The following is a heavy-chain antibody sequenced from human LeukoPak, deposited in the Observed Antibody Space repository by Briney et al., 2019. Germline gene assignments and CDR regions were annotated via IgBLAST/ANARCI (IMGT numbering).Heavy chain of an antibody. V-gene: IGHV1-69*13. CDR1: GGTFSSYA. Sequence: ASVKVSCKASGGTFSSYAISWVRQAPGQGLEWMGGIIPIFGTANYAQKFQGRVTITADESTSTAYMELSSLRSEDTAVYYCAREYSSSWHGDGHYYFDYWGQGTLVTVSS. D-gene: IGHD6-13*01. CDR2: IIPIFGTA. CDR3: AREYSSSWHGDGHYYFDY. J-gene: IGHJ4*02.